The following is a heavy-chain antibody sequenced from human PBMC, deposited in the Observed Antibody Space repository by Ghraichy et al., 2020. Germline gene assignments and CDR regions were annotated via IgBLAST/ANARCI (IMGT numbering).Heavy chain of an antibody. CDR2: NYYSGTT. D-gene: IGHD3-10*01. J-gene: IGHJ4*02. Sequence: SETLSLTCSVSGGSVTSGTYYWNWIRQPPGKGLEWIGYNYYSGTTEYNPSLKGRVTISVDTSKNQFSLKLSSVTAADTAVYYCASQYYYATRAFFDWGLGTLVTVSS. CDR3: ASQYYYATRAFFD. CDR1: GGSVTSGTYY. V-gene: IGHV4-61*01.